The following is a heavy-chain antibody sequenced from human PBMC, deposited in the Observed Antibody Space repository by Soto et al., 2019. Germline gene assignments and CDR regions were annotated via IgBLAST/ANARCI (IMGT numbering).Heavy chain of an antibody. D-gene: IGHD2-15*01. J-gene: IGHJ6*02. V-gene: IGHV3-30-3*01. CDR2: LSYDGNNK. Sequence: QVQLVESGGGVVQPGRSLRLSCAASGFTFSNYAMYWVRQAPGKGLEWVAVLSYDGNNKYYADYVKGRFTISRDNSKNTLYLQMNSLRVEDTAVYYCARAGCDGGSCYTLVGLRYGMDVWGQGTTVTVSS. CDR1: GFTFSNYA. CDR3: ARAGCDGGSCYTLVGLRYGMDV.